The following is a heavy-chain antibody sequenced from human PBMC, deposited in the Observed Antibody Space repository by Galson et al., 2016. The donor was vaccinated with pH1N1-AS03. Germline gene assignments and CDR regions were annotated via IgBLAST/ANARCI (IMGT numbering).Heavy chain of an antibody. J-gene: IGHJ4*02. CDR1: GFTINNNY. D-gene: IGHD3-16*01. Sequence: SLRLSCAASGFTINNNYMSWVRQAPGKGLEWVSVIYGGGDTFYADSVKGRFTISRDNSKNMVYLQMNSLRVEDTAVYYCAREPWGSTQGEYWGQGTLVTVSS. CDR2: IYGGGDT. V-gene: IGHV3-53*01. CDR3: AREPWGSTQGEY.